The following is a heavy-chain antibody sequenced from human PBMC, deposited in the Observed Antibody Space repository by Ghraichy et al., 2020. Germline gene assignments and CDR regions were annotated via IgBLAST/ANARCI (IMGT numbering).Heavy chain of an antibody. CDR2: IDHSGST. CDR1: GGPFSGSY. V-gene: IGHV4-34*01. J-gene: IGHJ5*02. CDR3: ALYDFWRSFLVTS. Sequence: SETLSLTCAVSGGPFSGSYWSWFRRPPGKGLEWIGEIDHSGSTNYNPSLKSRVTVSVDTSKTQLSLTLISVTAADTAVYYCALYDFWRSFLVTSWGQGILVTVSS. D-gene: IGHD3-3*01.